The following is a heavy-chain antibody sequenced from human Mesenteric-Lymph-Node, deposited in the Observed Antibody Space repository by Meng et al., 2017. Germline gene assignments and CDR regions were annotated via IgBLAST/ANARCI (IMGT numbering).Heavy chain of an antibody. J-gene: IGHJ4*02. Sequence: GESLKISCAASGFTFSSYGMHWVRQAPGKGLEWVSSISSSSSYIYYADSVKGRFTISRDNAKNSLYLQMNSLRAEDTAVYYCAREKAFDYWGQGTLVTVSS. CDR2: ISSSSSYI. CDR1: GFTFSSYG. V-gene: IGHV3-21*01. CDR3: AREKAFDY.